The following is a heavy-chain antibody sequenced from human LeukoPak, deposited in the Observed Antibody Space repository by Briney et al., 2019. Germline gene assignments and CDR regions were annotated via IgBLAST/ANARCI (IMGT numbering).Heavy chain of an antibody. Sequence: PSETLSLTCAVYGGSFSGYYWSWIRQPPGKGLEWIGEINHSGSTNYNPSLKSRVTISVDTSKNQFSLKLSSVTAADTAVYYCARTDYYDSSGYYLRLAFDYWGQGTLVTVSS. CDR2: INHSGST. CDR3: ARTDYYDSSGYYLRLAFDY. V-gene: IGHV4-34*01. D-gene: IGHD3-22*01. J-gene: IGHJ4*02. CDR1: GGSFSGYY.